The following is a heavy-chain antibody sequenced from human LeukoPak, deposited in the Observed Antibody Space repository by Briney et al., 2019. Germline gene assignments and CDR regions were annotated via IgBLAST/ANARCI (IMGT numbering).Heavy chain of an antibody. CDR3: ATVGASHYGDWYFDY. J-gene: IGHJ4*02. Sequence: SETLSLTCTVSVYSVSRDYYWGWIRQPPGKGLEWIGNVDPSGNTYYNPSLKSRATISLDTSKQHFSLKLTSLTPADTAVYYCATVGASHYGDWYFDYWGQGTPVTVSS. CDR1: VYSVSRDYY. CDR2: VDPSGNT. V-gene: IGHV4-38-2*02. D-gene: IGHD4-17*01.